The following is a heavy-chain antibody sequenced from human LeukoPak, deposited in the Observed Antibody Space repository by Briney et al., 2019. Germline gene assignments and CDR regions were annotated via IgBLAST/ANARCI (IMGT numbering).Heavy chain of an antibody. CDR1: GFTFSGSA. Sequence: GGSLRLSCAASGFTFSGSAMHWVRQASGKGLEWVGRIRSKANSYATAYAASVKGRFTISRDDSKNTAYLQMNSLKTGDTAVYYCRGWSGYSRENDYWGQGTLVTVSS. CDR3: RGWSGYSRENDY. CDR2: IRSKANSYAT. J-gene: IGHJ4*02. V-gene: IGHV3-73*01. D-gene: IGHD3-3*01.